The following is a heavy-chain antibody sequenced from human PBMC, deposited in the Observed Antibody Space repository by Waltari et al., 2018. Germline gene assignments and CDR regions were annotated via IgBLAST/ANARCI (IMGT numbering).Heavy chain of an antibody. CDR3: ARGSSRRGWYGYKYYFDY. D-gene: IGHD6-19*01. V-gene: IGHV4-34*01. CDR1: GGSFSGYY. Sequence: QVQLQPWGAGLLKPSETLSLTCAVSGGSFSGYYWSWIRQPQGQGLEWIGEINHSGNTNYNPSLKSRVTISVDTSKNQFSLKLSSVTAADTAVYYCARGSSRRGWYGYKYYFDYWGQGTLVTVSS. CDR2: INHSGNT. J-gene: IGHJ4*02.